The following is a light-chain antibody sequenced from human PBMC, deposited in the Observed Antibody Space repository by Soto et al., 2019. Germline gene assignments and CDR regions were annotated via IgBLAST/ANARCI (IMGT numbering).Light chain of an antibody. Sequence: ETVLTQSPGTLSLSPGERAILSCRASQSVSSTYLAWYQQKPGQAPRLLIYGASSRATGIPDRFSGSGSRTDFTLTISRLEPEDFAVYYCQQYNNSLWTFGQGTKVEIK. CDR1: QSVSSTY. V-gene: IGKV3-20*01. CDR2: GAS. J-gene: IGKJ1*01. CDR3: QQYNNSLWT.